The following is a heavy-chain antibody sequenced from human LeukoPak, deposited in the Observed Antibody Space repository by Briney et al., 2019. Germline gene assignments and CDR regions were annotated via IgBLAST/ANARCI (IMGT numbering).Heavy chain of an antibody. V-gene: IGHV3-48*03. Sequence: PGGSLRLSCAASGFTFSSYEINWVRQAPGKGLEWVSYISSGGSTVYYADSVKGRFTISRDNSKNTLYLQMNSLRAEDTAVYYCARDQPGTYTLSSTWGQGTLVTVSS. CDR2: ISSGGSTV. CDR1: GFTFSSYE. J-gene: IGHJ5*02. D-gene: IGHD6-19*01. CDR3: ARDQPGTYTLSST.